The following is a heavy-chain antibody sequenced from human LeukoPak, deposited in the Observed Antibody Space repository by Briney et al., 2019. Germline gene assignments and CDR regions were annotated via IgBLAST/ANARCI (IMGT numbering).Heavy chain of an antibody. J-gene: IGHJ6*03. CDR2: IKQDGSEK. CDR3: ASNPGGYSSSSMYYYYMDV. D-gene: IGHD6-6*01. V-gene: IGHV3-7*01. CDR1: GFTFSSYW. Sequence: GGSLRLSCAASGFTFSSYWMSWVRQAPGKGLEWVANIKQDGSEKYYVDSVKGRFTISRDNAKNSLYLQMNSLRAEDTAVYYCASNPGGYSSSSMYYYYMDVWGKGTTVTVSS.